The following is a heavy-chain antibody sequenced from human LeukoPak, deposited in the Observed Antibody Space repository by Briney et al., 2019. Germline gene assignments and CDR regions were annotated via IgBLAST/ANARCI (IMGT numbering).Heavy chain of an antibody. CDR2: INPNSGGT. Sequence: DSVKVSCKASGYTSTGYYMHWVRQAPGQGLEWMGRINPNSGGTNYAQKFQGRVTMTRDTSISTAYMELSRLRSDDTAVYYCARDYSSGWFDYWGQGTLVTVSS. V-gene: IGHV1-2*06. CDR1: GYTSTGYY. CDR3: ARDYSSGWFDY. J-gene: IGHJ4*02. D-gene: IGHD6-19*01.